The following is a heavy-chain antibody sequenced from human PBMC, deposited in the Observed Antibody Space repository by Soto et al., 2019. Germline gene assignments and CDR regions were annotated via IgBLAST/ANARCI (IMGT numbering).Heavy chain of an antibody. Sequence: QVQLQESGPGLVEPSQTLSLTCTVSGASISSHGYYWSWIRQHPGKGLEWIGNIHYTGRSSYNPSLKSRVTISVDRSKNQFSLKLNSMTAADTALYYCARDRVGNRYYNGMDVWGQGTTVSVSS. J-gene: IGHJ6*02. V-gene: IGHV4-31*03. CDR3: ARDRVGNRYYNGMDV. CDR2: IHYTGRS. CDR1: GASISSHGYY. D-gene: IGHD1-26*01.